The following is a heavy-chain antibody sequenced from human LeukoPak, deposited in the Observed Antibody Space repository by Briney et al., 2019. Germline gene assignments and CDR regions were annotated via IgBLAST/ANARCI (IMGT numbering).Heavy chain of an antibody. CDR2: IYPGDSDT. CDR1: GYNFTIYW. V-gene: IGHV5-51*01. J-gene: IGHJ5*02. CDR3: ARHRRRNGWFDP. Sequence: GESLKISCKGSGYNFTIYWIGWVRQMPGKGLEWMGIIYPGDSDTRYSPSFQGQVTISADKFISTAYLQWSSLKASDTAMYYCARHRRRNGWFDPWGQGTLVTVSS. D-gene: IGHD2-8*01.